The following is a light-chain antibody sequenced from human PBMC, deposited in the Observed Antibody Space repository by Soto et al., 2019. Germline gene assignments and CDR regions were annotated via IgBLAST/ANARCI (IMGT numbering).Light chain of an antibody. CDR2: GAS. J-gene: IGKJ2*01. Sequence: EIVMTQSPATLSVSPGERATLSCRASQSVSSNLAWYQQKPGQAPRLLIYGASTRATGIPARFSGSGSGTEFTLTISSLQSEDFAVYYCQQYNNWPPGTFGQLTKLEIK. CDR1: QSVSSN. CDR3: QQYNNWPPGT. V-gene: IGKV3-15*01.